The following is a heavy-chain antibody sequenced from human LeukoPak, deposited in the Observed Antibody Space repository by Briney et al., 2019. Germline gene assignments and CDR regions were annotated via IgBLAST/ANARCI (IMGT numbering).Heavy chain of an antibody. D-gene: IGHD1-20*01. J-gene: IGHJ4*02. CDR1: GYSFINSG. Sequence: ASVKVSCKASGYSFINSGISWVRQAPGQALEWMGWISTYNANTKYAQNLQGRVTMTTDTSTSTAYMELRGLRSDDTAVYYCARDHNWNPLVYWGQGTLVTVSS. V-gene: IGHV1-18*01. CDR3: ARDHNWNPLVY. CDR2: ISTYNANT.